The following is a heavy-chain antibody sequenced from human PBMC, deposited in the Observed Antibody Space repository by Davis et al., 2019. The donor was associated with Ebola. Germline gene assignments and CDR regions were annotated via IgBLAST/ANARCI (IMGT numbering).Heavy chain of an antibody. CDR3: ARSLPDSSSWTDFDY. J-gene: IGHJ4*02. D-gene: IGHD6-13*01. V-gene: IGHV3-66*01. Sequence: SWVRQAPGKGLEWLPLIHSGASTYYADSVKGRFTISRDNSKSTLYLQVNSLRAEDTAVYYCARSLPDSSSWTDFDYWGQGTLVTVSS. CDR2: IHSGAST.